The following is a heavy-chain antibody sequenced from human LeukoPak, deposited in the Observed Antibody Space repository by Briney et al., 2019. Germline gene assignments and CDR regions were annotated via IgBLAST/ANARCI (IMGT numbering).Heavy chain of an antibody. CDR2: INHSGST. J-gene: IGHJ3*01. CDR1: GGSFSGYY. D-gene: IGHD1-26*01. Sequence: SETLSLTCAVYGGSFSGYYWSWIRQPPGKGLEWIGEINHSGSTNYNPSLLSRVTISVDTSKNQFSLKLRSVTAADTAVYYCARPFSGSYSDAFDLWGQGTMVTVSS. V-gene: IGHV4-34*01. CDR3: ARPFSGSYSDAFDL.